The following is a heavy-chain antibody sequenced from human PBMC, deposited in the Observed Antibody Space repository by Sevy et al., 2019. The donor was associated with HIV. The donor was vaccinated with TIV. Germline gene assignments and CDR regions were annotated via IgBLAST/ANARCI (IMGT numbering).Heavy chain of an antibody. D-gene: IGHD5-12*01. J-gene: IGHJ6*02. CDR1: GFTFSSYA. V-gene: IGHV3-23*01. CDR2: ISGSGGST. CDR3: AKDSSLIVATSLDV. Sequence: GGSLRLSYAASGFTFSSYAMSWVRQAPGKGLEWVSAISGSGGSTYYADSVKGRFTISRDNSKNTLYLQMNSLRAEDTAVYYCAKDSSLIVATSLDVWGQGTTVTVSS.